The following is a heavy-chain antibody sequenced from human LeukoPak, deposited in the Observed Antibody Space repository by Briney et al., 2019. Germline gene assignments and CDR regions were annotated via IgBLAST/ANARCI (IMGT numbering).Heavy chain of an antibody. CDR1: GFTFDDYA. D-gene: IGHD2-2*01. Sequence: GGSLRLSCAASGFTFDDYAMHWVRQASGKGLEWVSGISWNSGSIGYADSVKGRFTISRDNAKNSLYLQMNSLRAEDMALYYCAKGYCSSTSCFMEDYWGQGTLVTVSS. V-gene: IGHV3-9*03. J-gene: IGHJ4*02. CDR2: ISWNSGSI. CDR3: AKGYCSSTSCFMEDY.